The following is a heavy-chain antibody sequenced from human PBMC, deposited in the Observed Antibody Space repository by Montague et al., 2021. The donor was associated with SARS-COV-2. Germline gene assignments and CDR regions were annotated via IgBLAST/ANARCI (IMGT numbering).Heavy chain of an antibody. CDR2: IYYSGST. D-gene: IGHD6-6*01. J-gene: IGHJ6*02. CDR1: GGSISSYY. CDR3: ARDGDIAARPADYYGMDV. V-gene: IGHV4-59*01. Sequence: SETLSLTCTVSGGSISSYYWSWSRQPPGKGLEWIGYIYYSGSTNYNPSLKSRVTISVDTSKNQFSLKLFSLTAADTAVYYCARDGDIAARPADYYGMDVWGQGTTVTVSS.